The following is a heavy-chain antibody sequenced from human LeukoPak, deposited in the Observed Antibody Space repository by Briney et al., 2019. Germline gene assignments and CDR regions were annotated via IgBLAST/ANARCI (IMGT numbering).Heavy chain of an antibody. D-gene: IGHD6-19*01. J-gene: IGHJ4*02. Sequence: GGSLRLSCAASGFTFSSYWMHWVRQAPGKGLEWVSYISSSSSTIYYADSVKGRFTISRDNAKNSLYLQMNSLRAEDTAVYYCARESLAVAGPYDYWGQGTLVTVSS. V-gene: IGHV3-48*01. CDR3: ARESLAVAGPYDY. CDR1: GFTFSSYW. CDR2: ISSSSSTI.